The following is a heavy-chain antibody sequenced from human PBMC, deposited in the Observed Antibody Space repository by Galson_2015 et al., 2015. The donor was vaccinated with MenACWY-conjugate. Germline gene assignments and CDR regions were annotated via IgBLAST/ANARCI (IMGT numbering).Heavy chain of an antibody. Sequence: PALVTPPQPLTLPCNFSGFSLRTRSVGGGWVRQTPGQALEWLSLIYWDDGKRYSPSLKSRLTITKDTSKNQVVLSMTNMDPVDTATYYCAHSPYCSTTSCYAARAFEVWGQGTVVTVSS. D-gene: IGHD2-2*01. V-gene: IGHV2-5*02. CDR2: IYWDDGK. CDR1: GFSLRTRSVG. J-gene: IGHJ3*01. CDR3: AHSPYCSTTSCYAARAFEV.